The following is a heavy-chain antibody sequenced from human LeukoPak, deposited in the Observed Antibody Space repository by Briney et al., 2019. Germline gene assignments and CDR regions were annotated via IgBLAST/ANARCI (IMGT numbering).Heavy chain of an antibody. Sequence: SETLSLTCTVSGGSISSSSYYWGWIRQPPGKGLEWIGSIYYSGSTNYNPSLKSRVTISVDTSKNQVSLKLSSVTAADTAVYYCARDVSGNALRSLGWFDPWGQGTLVTVSS. CDR2: IYYSGST. V-gene: IGHV4-39*07. CDR3: ARDVSGNALRSLGWFDP. CDR1: GGSISSSSYY. J-gene: IGHJ5*02. D-gene: IGHD3-16*01.